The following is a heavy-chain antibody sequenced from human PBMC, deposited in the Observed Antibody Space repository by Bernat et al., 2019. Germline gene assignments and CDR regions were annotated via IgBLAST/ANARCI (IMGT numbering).Heavy chain of an antibody. V-gene: IGHV2-5*02. CDR2: IYWDDDK. CDR1: GFSLSTRGVG. D-gene: IGHD5-24*01. J-gene: IGHJ4*02. Sequence: QITLKESGPTVVKPTQTLTLTCTFSGFSLSTRGVGVGWIRQPPGKALEWLALIYWDDDKRYSPSLKSRLTITKYTSTNQVVLTVTNVDPEDTATYYGAHRLSLMGYYNYGGFDCWGQGTLVAVSS. CDR3: AHRLSLMGYYNYGGFDC.